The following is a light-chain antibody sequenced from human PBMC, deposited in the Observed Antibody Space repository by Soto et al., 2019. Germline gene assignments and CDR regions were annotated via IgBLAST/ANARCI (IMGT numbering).Light chain of an antibody. CDR2: GAS. Sequence: EIVLTQSPGTLSLSPGERATLSCRTSHSVDSTHLAWYQQKPGQAPRLLIYGASGRATGIPDRFGGSGSGTEFTLTISSLQPDDFATYYCQQYNSYSRTFGQGTKVDIK. V-gene: IGKV3-20*01. J-gene: IGKJ1*01. CDR3: QQYNSYSRT. CDR1: HSVDSTH.